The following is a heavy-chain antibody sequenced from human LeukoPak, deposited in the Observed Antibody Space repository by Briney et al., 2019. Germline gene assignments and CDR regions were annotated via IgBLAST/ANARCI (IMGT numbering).Heavy chain of an antibody. J-gene: IGHJ6*02. CDR1: GFTFRNYV. Sequence: GGSLGLSCAASGFTFRNYVIHWVRQAPGKGLEWVAVTSSDLNVKLYADSVKGRFTISRDNSKNTLYLQMNSLRAEDTAVYYCARADPYFYYGMDVWGQGTTVTVSS. CDR3: ARADPYFYYGMDV. V-gene: IGHV3-30*14. CDR2: TSSDLNVK.